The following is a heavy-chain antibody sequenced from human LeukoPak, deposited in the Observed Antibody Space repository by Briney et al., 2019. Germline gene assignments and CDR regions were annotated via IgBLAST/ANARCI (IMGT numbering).Heavy chain of an antibody. J-gene: IGHJ6*03. V-gene: IGHV4-59*01. Sequence: PSETLSLTCTVSGGSLSSYYWNWVRQPPGKELEWIGYIYYSGSTTYNPSLKSRVTISVDTSKNQFSLKLSSVTAADTAVYYCGKGTGKIFRLGNHYYYIDVWGKGTPVTVSS. D-gene: IGHD1-1*01. CDR3: GKGTGKIFRLGNHYYYIDV. CDR2: IYYSGST. CDR1: GGSLSSYY.